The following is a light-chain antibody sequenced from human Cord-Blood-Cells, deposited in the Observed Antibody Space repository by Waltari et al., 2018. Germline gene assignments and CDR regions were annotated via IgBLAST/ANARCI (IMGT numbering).Light chain of an antibody. J-gene: IGKJ5*01. Sequence: DIVLTQSPGTLSLSPGERATLSCRASPSVSSSYLAWYQQKPGQAPRLLIEGATSRSAGIPDRFSVSGSGTDFGLSVSRGEPEDCAVYYWQQYGSSRSAFGQGTGLDI. V-gene: IGKV3-20*01. CDR2: GAT. CDR1: PSVSSSY. CDR3: QQYGSSRSA.